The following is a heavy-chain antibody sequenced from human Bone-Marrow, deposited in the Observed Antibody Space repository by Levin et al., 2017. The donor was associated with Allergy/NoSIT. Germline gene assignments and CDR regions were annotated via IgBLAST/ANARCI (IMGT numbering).Heavy chain of an antibody. D-gene: IGHD2-2*01. V-gene: IGHV4-34*01. J-gene: IGHJ6*02. CDR1: GGSFSGYY. CDR3: ARGSSGYCSSTSCYPIGYYYYGMDV. CDR2: INHSGST. Sequence: SQTLSLTCAVYGGSFSGYYWSWIRQPPGKGLEWIGEINHSGSTNYNPSLKSRVTISVDTSKNQFSLKLSSVTAADTAVYYCARGSSGYCSSTSCYPIGYYYYGMDVWGQGTTVTVSS.